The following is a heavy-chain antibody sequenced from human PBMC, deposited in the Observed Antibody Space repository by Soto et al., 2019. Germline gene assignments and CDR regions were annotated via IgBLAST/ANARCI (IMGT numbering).Heavy chain of an antibody. V-gene: IGHV3-7*04. Sequence: EVQLVESGGGLVQPGGSLRLSCAASGFTFNSYWMTWVRQAPGKGLEWVANIKQDGSEKYYVDSVKGRFTISRDNAKNSLSLQMNSLRAEETAVYSCARGWGLAPWGQGTLVTVSS. J-gene: IGHJ5*02. CDR3: ARGWGLAP. D-gene: IGHD1-26*01. CDR1: GFTFNSYW. CDR2: IKQDGSEK.